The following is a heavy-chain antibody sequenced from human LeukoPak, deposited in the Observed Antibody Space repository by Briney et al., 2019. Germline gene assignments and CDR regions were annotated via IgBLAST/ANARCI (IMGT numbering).Heavy chain of an antibody. CDR1: GYTFSRYE. J-gene: IGHJ4*02. CDR2: ISYDGINK. Sequence: GESLKISCVASGYTFSRYELHWVRQAPGKGLEWVAVISYDGINKYYTDSVKGRFTISRDNSKNTLYLQMNSLRPEDTAIYYCAKDRSTVGYTYGLDYWGQGTLVTVSS. V-gene: IGHV3-30*18. CDR3: AKDRSTVGYTYGLDY. D-gene: IGHD5-18*01.